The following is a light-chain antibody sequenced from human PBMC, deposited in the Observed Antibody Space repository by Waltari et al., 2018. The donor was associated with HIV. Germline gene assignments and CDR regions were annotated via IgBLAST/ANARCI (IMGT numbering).Light chain of an antibody. V-gene: IGLV1-44*01. CDR1: SSNIGSNT. J-gene: IGLJ2*01. CDR2: HNN. CDR3: AAWDDSLNGQGV. Sequence: QSVLTQPPSASGTPGQRVTISCSGSSSNIGSNTVNWYKPLPGTAPNLLTYHNNQRPSGVPDRVCGSKSGTSASLAISGLQSEDEADYYCAAWDDSLNGQGVFGGGTKLTVL.